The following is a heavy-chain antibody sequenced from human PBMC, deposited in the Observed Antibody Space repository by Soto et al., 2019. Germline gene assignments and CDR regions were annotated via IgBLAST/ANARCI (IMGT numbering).Heavy chain of an antibody. CDR3: ASTSMWIQLWPTYFDY. CDR2: ISGSGGST. Sequence: GGSLRLSCAASGFTFSSYAMSWVRQAPGKGLEWVSAISGSGGSTYYADSVKGRFTISRDNSKNTLYLQMSSLRAEDTAVYYCASTSMWIQLWPTYFDYWGQGTLVTVSS. CDR1: GFTFSSYA. V-gene: IGHV3-23*01. D-gene: IGHD5-18*01. J-gene: IGHJ4*02.